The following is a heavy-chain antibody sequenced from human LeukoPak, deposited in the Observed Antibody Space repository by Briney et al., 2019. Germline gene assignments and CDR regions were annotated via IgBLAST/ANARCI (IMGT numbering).Heavy chain of an antibody. Sequence: PGVPVTLSCAASRFMFYSFAMNWPRRAPGKGLEGISVSSGSDGITCYADSVIRRFTISRENSKNTLYLQTNSLGAEDTAVYYCAKAETGLAAAVHFDYWGERTLVTVSS. CDR1: RFMFYSFA. J-gene: IGHJ4*02. CDR3: AKAETGLAAAVHFDY. V-gene: IGHV3-23*01. D-gene: IGHD6-13*01. CDR2: SSGSDGIT.